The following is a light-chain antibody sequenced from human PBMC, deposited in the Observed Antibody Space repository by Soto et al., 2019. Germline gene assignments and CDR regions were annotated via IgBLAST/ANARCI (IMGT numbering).Light chain of an antibody. CDR3: LLDFSYSWA. CDR2: DAS. Sequence: SQMTHSPSTLSASVVDTVTITCRASQSVSDWLAWYQQKPGEAPKLLIYDASALQRGVPSRFSGSGSGTEFTLTISSLQPEDFATYYCLLDFSYSWAFGQGTKVDIK. CDR1: QSVSDW. V-gene: IGKV1-5*01. J-gene: IGKJ1*01.